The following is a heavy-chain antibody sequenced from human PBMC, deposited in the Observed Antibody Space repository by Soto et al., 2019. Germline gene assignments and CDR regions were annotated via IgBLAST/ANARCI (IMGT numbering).Heavy chain of an antibody. CDR3: ARELTTYYNYFDS. CDR2: IYDSGST. D-gene: IGHD3-9*01. J-gene: IGHJ4*01. CDR1: GGSINSYY. V-gene: IGHV4-59*01. Sequence: PSETLSLTCTVSGGSINSYYWSWIRQPPGKGLEWIGYIYDSGSTNYNPSLKSRVTISVDTSKNQFSLKLSSVTAADTAVYYCARELTTYYNYFDSWGHGTMVTVSS.